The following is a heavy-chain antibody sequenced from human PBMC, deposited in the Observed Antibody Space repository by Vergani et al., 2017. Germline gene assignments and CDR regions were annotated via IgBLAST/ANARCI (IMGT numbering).Heavy chain of an antibody. Sequence: QVQLVQSGAEVKKPGSSVKVSCKASGGTFSSYAISWVRQAPGQGLEWMGRIIPIFGTANYAQKFQGRVTITADESTSTAYMELSSLRSEDTAVYYCARPRFTPYCSGGSCHAEYFQHWSQGTLVTVSS. CDR1: GGTFSSYA. CDR2: IIPIFGTA. CDR3: ARPRFTPYCSGGSCHAEYFQH. J-gene: IGHJ1*01. D-gene: IGHD2-15*01. V-gene: IGHV1-69*13.